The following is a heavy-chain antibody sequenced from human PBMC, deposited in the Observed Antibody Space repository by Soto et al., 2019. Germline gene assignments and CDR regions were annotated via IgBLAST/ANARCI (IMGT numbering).Heavy chain of an antibody. D-gene: IGHD3-3*01. CDR3: ARGSARNTISGVVISDFDY. J-gene: IGHJ4*02. V-gene: IGHV4-59*01. CDR1: GGSISPYY. Sequence: SETLSLTCTVSGGSISPYYWGWIRQPPGKGPEWIGYIYYTGSTNYNPSLKSRVTISLDTSKSQFSLKVNSVTAADTAVYYCARGSARNTISGVVISDFDYWGQGTLVTVSS. CDR2: IYYTGST.